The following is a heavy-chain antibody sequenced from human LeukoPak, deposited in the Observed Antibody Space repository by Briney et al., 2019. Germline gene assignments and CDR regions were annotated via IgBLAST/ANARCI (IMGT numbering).Heavy chain of an antibody. V-gene: IGHV1-2*02. CDR2: INPNSGGT. J-gene: IGHJ4*02. Sequence: AASVKVSCKASGYTSTGYYMHWVRQAPGQGLEWMGWINPNSGGTNYAQKFQGRVTMTRDTSISTAYVELSRLRSDDTAVYYCALLPYSSGTYFDYWGQGTLVTVSS. D-gene: IGHD6-19*01. CDR3: ALLPYSSGTYFDY. CDR1: GYTSTGYY.